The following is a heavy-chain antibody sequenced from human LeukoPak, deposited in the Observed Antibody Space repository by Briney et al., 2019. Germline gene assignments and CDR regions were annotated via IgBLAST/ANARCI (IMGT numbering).Heavy chain of an antibody. Sequence: GGSLRLSCAASGFSFSMYWMTWVRQAPGKELEWVSSISGSGGSTQYADSVQGRFAISRDNSKNTLYLQMNSLRVEDTAMYFCARDPNGDYIGSFDTWGRGTMVSVSS. J-gene: IGHJ3*02. D-gene: IGHD4-17*01. V-gene: IGHV3-23*01. CDR1: GFSFSMYW. CDR3: ARDPNGDYIGSFDT. CDR2: ISGSGGST.